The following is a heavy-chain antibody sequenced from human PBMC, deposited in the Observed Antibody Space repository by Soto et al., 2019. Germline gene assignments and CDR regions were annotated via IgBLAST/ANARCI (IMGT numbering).Heavy chain of an antibody. V-gene: IGHV3-30-3*01. Sequence: QVQLVESGGGVVQPGRSLRLSCAASGFTFSSYAMHWVRQAPGKGLEWVAVISYDGSNKYYADSVKGRFTISRDNSKNTLYLQMNSLRAEDTAVNYCARDHLAVAVSYFDYWGQGTLVTVSS. CDR1: GFTFSSYA. J-gene: IGHJ4*02. CDR3: ARDHLAVAVSYFDY. CDR2: ISYDGSNK. D-gene: IGHD6-19*01.